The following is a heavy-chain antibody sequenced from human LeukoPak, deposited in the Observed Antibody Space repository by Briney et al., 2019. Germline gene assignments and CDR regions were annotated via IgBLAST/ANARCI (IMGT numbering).Heavy chain of an antibody. CDR2: IKSKTDGGTT. CDR1: GFTFSNAW. J-gene: IGHJ3*02. D-gene: IGHD2-21*01. V-gene: IGHV3-15*01. CDR3: TTDLLIGDAFDI. Sequence: EGSLRLSCAASGFTFSNAWMSWVRQAPGKGLEWVGRIKSKTDGGTTDYAAPVKGRFTISRDDSKNTLYLQMNSLKTEDTAVYYCTTDLLIGDAFDIWGQGTMVTVSS.